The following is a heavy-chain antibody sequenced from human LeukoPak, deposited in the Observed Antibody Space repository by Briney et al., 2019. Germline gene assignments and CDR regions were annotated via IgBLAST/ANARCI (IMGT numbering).Heavy chain of an antibody. CDR2: INSNGDST. J-gene: IGHJ4*02. CDR1: GFTFSSHW. D-gene: IGHD6-6*01. Sequence: GGSLRLSCAASGFTFSSHWMHWVRQPPGKGLEFLSSINSNGDSTYHADSVKGRFTISRDNSRSTLYLQMRSLRPEDTAVYYCVKSGYSTSSDVDYWGQGTLVTVSS. V-gene: IGHV3-64D*09. CDR3: VKSGYSTSSDVDY.